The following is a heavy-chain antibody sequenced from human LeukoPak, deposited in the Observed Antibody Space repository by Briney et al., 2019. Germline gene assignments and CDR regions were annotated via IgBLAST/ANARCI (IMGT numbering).Heavy chain of an antibody. V-gene: IGHV3-20*04. CDR3: ARVYSGYERDFDY. CDR1: GLTLDEYG. CDR2: INRNGGIT. D-gene: IGHD5-12*01. Sequence: PGGSLRLSCAASGLTLDEYGMSWVRQAPGKGLEWVSGINRNGGITGYAESVKGRFTISRDNAKNSLYLQMNSLRAEDTAVYYCARVYSGYERDFDYWGQGTLVTVSS. J-gene: IGHJ4*02.